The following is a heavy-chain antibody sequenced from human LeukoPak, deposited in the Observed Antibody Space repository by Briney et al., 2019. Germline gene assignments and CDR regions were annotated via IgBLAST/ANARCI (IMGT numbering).Heavy chain of an antibody. J-gene: IGHJ4*02. V-gene: IGHV4-39*01. CDR3: ARQAVAGNGFDY. CDR1: GGSISSSSYY. D-gene: IGHD6-19*01. CDR2: IYYSGNT. Sequence: SETLSLTCTVSGGSISSSSYYWGWIRQPPGKGLEWIWTIYYSGNTYYNPSLKSRVSISVDTSKNQFSLKLSSVTAADTAVYYCARQAVAGNGFDYWGQGTLVTVSS.